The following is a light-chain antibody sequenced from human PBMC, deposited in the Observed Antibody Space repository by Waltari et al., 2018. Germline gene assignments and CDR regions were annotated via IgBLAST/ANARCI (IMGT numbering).Light chain of an antibody. J-gene: IGKJ2*01. Sequence: IQLTQSPSSLSASVGDRVPITCRARQGISSYLAWYQQKPGTAPKLLIYAASPLQIVFPSRFSGCGSGSDFTLTISSLQYEDFAIYYCQQFNSHPYTFGQGTKLEI. CDR1: QGISSY. V-gene: IGKV1-9*01. CDR3: QQFNSHPYT. CDR2: AAS.